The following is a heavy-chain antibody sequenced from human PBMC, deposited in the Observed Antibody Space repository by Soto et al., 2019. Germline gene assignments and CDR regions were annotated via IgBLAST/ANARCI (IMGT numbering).Heavy chain of an antibody. CDR3: AKGPSLYGMDV. V-gene: IGHV3-9*01. Sequence: GGSLRLSCAASGFTFDDYAMHWVRQAPGKGLEWVSGISWNSGSIGYADSVKGRFTISRDKAKNSLYLQMNSLRAEDTALYYCAKGPSLYGMDVWGQGTTVTVSS. CDR2: ISWNSGSI. CDR1: GFTFDDYA. J-gene: IGHJ6*02.